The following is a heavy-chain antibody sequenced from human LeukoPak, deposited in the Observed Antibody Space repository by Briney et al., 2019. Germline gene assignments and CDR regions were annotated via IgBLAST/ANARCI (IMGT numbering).Heavy chain of an antibody. Sequence: PGGSLRLSCEASGFTFSYHDMSWVRQAPGKGLEWVSAISERGDRTNYAESVKGRFTISRDNSKNTLYLQMSSLRAEDTAIYYCAKRGTYFGGFDYWGQGTLVTVSS. D-gene: IGHD1-26*01. V-gene: IGHV3-23*01. J-gene: IGHJ4*02. CDR3: AKRGTYFGGFDY. CDR2: ISERGDRT. CDR1: GFTFSYHD.